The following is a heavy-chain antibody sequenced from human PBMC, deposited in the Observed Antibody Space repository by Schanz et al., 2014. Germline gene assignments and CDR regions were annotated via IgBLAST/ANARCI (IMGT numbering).Heavy chain of an antibody. V-gene: IGHV3-11*05. CDR2: ISGTTTYT. J-gene: IGHJ4*01. CDR1: GFTFSDYY. D-gene: IGHD6-13*01. Sequence: PGASLRLSCAASGFTFSDYYMSWIRQAPGKGLEWVSYISGTTTYTNYADSVKGRFTISRDNAKNSLYLQMNSLRAEDTAVYYCAREQIMAAAGLVDYWGHGTLVTVSS. CDR3: AREQIMAAAGLVDY.